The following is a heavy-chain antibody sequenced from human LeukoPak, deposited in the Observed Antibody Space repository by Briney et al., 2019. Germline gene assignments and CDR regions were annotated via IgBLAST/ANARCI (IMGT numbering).Heavy chain of an antibody. D-gene: IGHD3-22*01. CDR2: IGTAGDT. Sequence: GGSLRLSCAASGFTFSSYDMHWVRQATGKGLEWVSAIGTAGDTYYPGSVKGRFTISRENAKNSLYLQMNNLRAEDTAVYYCARDRGYGYFDYWGQGTLVTVSS. V-gene: IGHV3-13*01. CDR1: GFTFSSYD. J-gene: IGHJ4*02. CDR3: ARDRGYGYFDY.